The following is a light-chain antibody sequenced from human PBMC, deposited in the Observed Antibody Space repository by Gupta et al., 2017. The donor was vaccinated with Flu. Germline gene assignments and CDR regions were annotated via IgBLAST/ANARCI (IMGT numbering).Light chain of an antibody. CDR1: GDQVGEYF. Sequence: GGNNPCSGTGDQVGEYFVILDQPAPGTAPKLLIYRNNQRPAGVPDRFSASKSDTSASLAISGLRAEDEADYYCAAWDDSLSVLFGGGTKLTVL. J-gene: IGLJ2*01. CDR2: RNN. CDR3: AAWDDSLSVL. V-gene: IGLV1-47*01.